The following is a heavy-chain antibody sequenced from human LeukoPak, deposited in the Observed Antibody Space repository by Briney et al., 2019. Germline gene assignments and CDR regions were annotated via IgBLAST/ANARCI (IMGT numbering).Heavy chain of an antibody. CDR3: ARGQDSSKTGY. D-gene: IGHD4-11*01. CDR2: IHPSGST. CDR1: GASFSGYY. Sequence: SETLSLTCAVYGASFSGYYWSWIRQPPGEGLEWIGEIHPSGSTNYNPSLKSRVTISADTSRNQFSLRLTSVTAADTAVYYCARGQDSSKTGYWGQGTLVAVSS. V-gene: IGHV4-34*01. J-gene: IGHJ4*02.